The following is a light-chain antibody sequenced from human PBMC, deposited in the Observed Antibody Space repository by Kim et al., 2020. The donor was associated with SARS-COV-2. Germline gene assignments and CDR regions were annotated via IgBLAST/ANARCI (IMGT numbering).Light chain of an antibody. V-gene: IGKV3-15*01. Sequence: DILMTQSPVTLSVSPGERATLSCRASQSVDNNLAWYQHKPGQSPSLLIFGASTRATGTPDRFSGSGSGTEFTLSISSLQSEDFAVYYCQQDHDYSWTFGQGTKVDIK. CDR2: GAS. J-gene: IGKJ1*01. CDR1: QSVDNN. CDR3: QQDHDYSWT.